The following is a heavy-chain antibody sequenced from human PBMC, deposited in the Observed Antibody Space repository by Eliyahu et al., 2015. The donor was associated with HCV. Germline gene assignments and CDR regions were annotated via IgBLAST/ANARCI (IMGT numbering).Heavy chain of an antibody. J-gene: IGHJ6*02. D-gene: IGHD1-7*01. V-gene: IGHV3-33*01. CDR3: AREPHHNWNYPYYYYGMDV. CDR2: IWYDGSNK. Sequence: GKGLEWVAVIWYDGSNKYYADSVKGRFTISRDNSKNTLYLQMKSLRAEDTAVYYCAREPHHNWNYPYYYYGMDVWGQGTTVTVSS.